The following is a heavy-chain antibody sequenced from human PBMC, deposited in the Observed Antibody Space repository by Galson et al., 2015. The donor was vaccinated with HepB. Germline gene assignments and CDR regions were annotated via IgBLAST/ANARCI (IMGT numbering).Heavy chain of an antibody. V-gene: IGHV3-74*01. CDR2: ANSDASDT. D-gene: IGHD3-10*02. Sequence: SLRLSCAASGFTFSNYWMDWVRQAPGKGLVWVSRANSDASDTSYAASVKGRFTISRDNAKNTLYLQMNSLRAEGTAVYYCARGVFEPWYHYYYMAVWGKGTTVTVSS. J-gene: IGHJ6*03. CDR3: ARGVFEPWYHYYYMAV. CDR1: GFTFSNYW.